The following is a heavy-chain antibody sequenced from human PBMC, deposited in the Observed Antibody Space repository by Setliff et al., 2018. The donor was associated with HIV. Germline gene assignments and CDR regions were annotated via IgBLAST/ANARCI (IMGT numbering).Heavy chain of an antibody. CDR2: IIPIFGTA. CDR1: GGSFSSYA. Sequence: SVKVSCKASGGSFSSYAISWVRQAPGQGLEWMGGIIPIFGTAKYAQKFQGRVTITTDESTSTAYMELSSLRSEDTAVYYCAREARYQDRYYYYMDVWGKGTTVTVSS. J-gene: IGHJ6*03. D-gene: IGHD1-20*01. V-gene: IGHV1-69*05. CDR3: AREARYQDRYYYYMDV.